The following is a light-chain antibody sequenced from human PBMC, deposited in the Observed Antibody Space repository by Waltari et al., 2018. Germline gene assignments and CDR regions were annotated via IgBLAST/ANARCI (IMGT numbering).Light chain of an antibody. CDR3: QQYYSAWT. Sequence: DFVMIQSPDSLALSLGERATINCKASKNILYSANNKNYLAWYQQKPGQPPKLLIYWATTRESGVPDRFSGSGAGTDFTLTISSLQAEDVAVYYCQQYYSAWTFGQGTKVEIK. J-gene: IGKJ1*01. CDR2: WAT. CDR1: KNILYSANNKNY. V-gene: IGKV4-1*01.